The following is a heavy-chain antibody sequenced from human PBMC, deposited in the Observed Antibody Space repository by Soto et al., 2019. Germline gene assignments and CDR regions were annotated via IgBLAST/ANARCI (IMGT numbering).Heavy chain of an antibody. V-gene: IGHV3-23*01. CDR1: GFTFISYA. CDR3: AKNQGVELVPLATVDWFDP. J-gene: IGHJ5*02. Sequence: PGGSLRLSCAASGFTFISYAMSWVRQAPGKGLEWVSAISCSGGSTYYADSVKGRFTISRDNSKSTVYLELNNLSAEDTAVYHCAKNQGVELVPLATVDWFDPWGQGSVVTVSS. CDR2: ISCSGGST. D-gene: IGHD1-26*01.